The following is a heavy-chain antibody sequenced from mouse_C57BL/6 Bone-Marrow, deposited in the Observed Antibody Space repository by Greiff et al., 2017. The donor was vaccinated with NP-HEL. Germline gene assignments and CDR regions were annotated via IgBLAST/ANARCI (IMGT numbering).Heavy chain of an antibody. CDR3: ARGDDYEEWFAY. Sequence: VQLVESGPELVKPVSSVQLSSKASGYAFSSSWINWVKQRPGKGLEWIGRIYPGDGDTNYNGKFKGKATLTADKSSSTAYMQLSSLTSEDSAVYFCARGDDYEEWFAYWGQGTLVTVSA. V-gene: IGHV1-82*01. J-gene: IGHJ3*01. CDR1: GYAFSSSW. D-gene: IGHD2-4*01. CDR2: IYPGDGDT.